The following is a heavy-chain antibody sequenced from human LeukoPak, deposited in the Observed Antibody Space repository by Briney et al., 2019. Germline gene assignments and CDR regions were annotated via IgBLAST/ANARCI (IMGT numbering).Heavy chain of an antibody. D-gene: IGHD3-3*01. CDR3: ARGRRYDFWSGYTRPFDY. Sequence: PSETLSLTCTVSGYSISSGYYWGWIRQPPGEGLEWIGSIYHSGSTYYNPSLKSRVTISVDTSKNQFSLKLSSVTAADTAVYYCARGRRYDFWSGYTRPFDYWGQGTLVTVSS. V-gene: IGHV4-38-2*02. CDR1: GYSISSGYY. J-gene: IGHJ4*02. CDR2: IYHSGST.